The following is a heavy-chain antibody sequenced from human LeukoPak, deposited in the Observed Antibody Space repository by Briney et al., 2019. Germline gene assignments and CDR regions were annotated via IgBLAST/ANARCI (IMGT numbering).Heavy chain of an antibody. CDR2: INPYSGDT. D-gene: IGHD2-8*01. J-gene: IGHJ3*02. CDR1: RYIFTDYS. CDR3: ARGVGYCTNGVCAFDI. Sequence: ASVKVSCKASRYIFTDYSIHWVRQAPGQGLEWMGWINPYSGDTTYAQRFHGRVTMSRETSISTVYMELTRLTFDDSAVYYCARGVGYCTNGVCAFDIWGQGTMVTVSS. V-gene: IGHV1-2*02.